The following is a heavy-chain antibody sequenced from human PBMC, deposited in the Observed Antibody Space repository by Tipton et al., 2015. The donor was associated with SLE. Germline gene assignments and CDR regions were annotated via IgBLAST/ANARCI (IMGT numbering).Heavy chain of an antibody. D-gene: IGHD6-13*01. V-gene: IGHV3-20*04. CDR2: INWNGGST. J-gene: IGHJ4*02. Sequence: SLRLSCAASGFTFDDYGMSWVRQAPGKGLEWVSGINWNGGSTGYADSVKGRFTISRDNAKNSLYLQMNSLRAEDTALYYCAGLEIKQSGYLWGQGTLVTVSS. CDR1: GFTFDDYG. CDR3: AGLEIKQSGYL.